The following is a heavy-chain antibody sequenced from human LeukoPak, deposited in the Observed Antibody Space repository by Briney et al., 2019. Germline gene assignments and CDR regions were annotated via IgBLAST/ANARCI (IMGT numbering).Heavy chain of an antibody. D-gene: IGHD3-16*01. CDR2: ISYDGSNK. CDR1: GFTFSSYG. J-gene: IGHJ6*03. V-gene: IGHV3-30*03. Sequence: PGGSLRLSCAASGFTFSSYGMHWVRQAPGKGLEWVAVISYDGSNKYYADSVKGRFTISRDNSKNTLYLQMNSLRAEDTAVYYCASRLITTTNYYYYYMDVWGKGTTVTVSS. CDR3: ASRLITTTNYYYYYMDV.